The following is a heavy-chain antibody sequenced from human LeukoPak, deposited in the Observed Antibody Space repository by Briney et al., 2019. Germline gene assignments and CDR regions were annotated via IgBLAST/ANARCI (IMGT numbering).Heavy chain of an antibody. V-gene: IGHV4-30-2*01. CDR2: IYHSGST. CDR1: GGSISSGGYY. CDR3: ARVMAFAVVVVAATPNWYFDL. J-gene: IGHJ2*01. D-gene: IGHD2-15*01. Sequence: SETLSLTCTVSGGSISSGGYYWSWIRQPPGKGLEWIGYIYHSGSTYYNPSLKSRVTISVDTSKNQFSLKLSSVTAADTAVYYCARVMAFAVVVVAATPNWYFDLWGRGTLVTVSS.